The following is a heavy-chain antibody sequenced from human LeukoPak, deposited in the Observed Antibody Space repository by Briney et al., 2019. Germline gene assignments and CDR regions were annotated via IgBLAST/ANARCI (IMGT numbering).Heavy chain of an antibody. CDR1: GGSISSYY. V-gene: IGHV4-4*07. Sequence: SETLSITCTVSGGSISSYYWSYIRQPAGKGLDWIGRIYTGGNTNYNPSLKSRVTMSVDTSKNQFSLKLSSVTAADTAVYYCARDWSYYYGSGYYYWGQGTLVTVSS. CDR2: IYTGGNT. CDR3: ARDWSYYYGSGYYY. D-gene: IGHD3-10*01. J-gene: IGHJ4*02.